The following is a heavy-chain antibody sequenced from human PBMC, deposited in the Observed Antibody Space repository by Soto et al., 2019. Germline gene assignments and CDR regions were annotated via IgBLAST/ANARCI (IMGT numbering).Heavy chain of an antibody. J-gene: IGHJ6*02. CDR3: AREPVTTSYYYYGMDV. CDR1: GYTFTGYY. V-gene: IGHV1-2*04. D-gene: IGHD4-17*01. Sequence: GASVKVSCKASGYTFTGYYMHWVRQAPGQGLEWMGWINPNSGGTNYAQKFQGWVTMTRDTSISTAYMELSRLRSDDTAVYYCAREPVTTSYYYYGMDVWGQGTTVTVSS. CDR2: INPNSGGT.